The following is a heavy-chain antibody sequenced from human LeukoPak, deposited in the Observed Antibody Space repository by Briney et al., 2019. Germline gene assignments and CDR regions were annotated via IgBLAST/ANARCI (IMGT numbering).Heavy chain of an antibody. J-gene: IGHJ3*02. CDR1: GGSFSGYY. Sequence: SETLSLTCAVYGGSFSGYYWSWIRQPPGKGLEWIGEINHSGSTNYNPSLKSRVTISVDTSKNQFSLKLSSVTAADTAVYYCAGGGYDSSGYYYDSDAFDIWGQGTMATVSS. CDR3: AGGGYDSSGYYYDSDAFDI. V-gene: IGHV4-34*01. D-gene: IGHD3-22*01. CDR2: INHSGST.